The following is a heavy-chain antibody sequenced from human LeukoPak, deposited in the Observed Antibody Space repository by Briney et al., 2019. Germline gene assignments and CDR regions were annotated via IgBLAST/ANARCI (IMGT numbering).Heavy chain of an antibody. D-gene: IGHD3-22*01. CDR1: GGSITTSY. CDR3: AGDSSGYYFRDH. CDR2: IYYTGRT. Sequence: SETLSLTCTVSGGSITTSYWSWIRQPPGTGLEWIGYIYYTGRTYYNPSLKRRLTISLGTSKNQFSLRLSSVTAADTAVYYCAGDSSGYYFRDHWGQGTLVTVSS. J-gene: IGHJ4*02. V-gene: IGHV4-59*03.